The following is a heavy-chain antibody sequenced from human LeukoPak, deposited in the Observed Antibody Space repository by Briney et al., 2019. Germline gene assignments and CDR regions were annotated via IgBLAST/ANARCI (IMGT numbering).Heavy chain of an antibody. J-gene: IGHJ4*02. Sequence: ASVKVSCKASGYTFTGYYIHWVRQAPGQGLEWMGWINPNSGGTNYAQKFQGWVTMTKDTSISTAYMELSRLRSDDTAVYYCARGDENLQSLTLDYWGQGTLVTVSS. CDR1: GYTFTGYY. CDR3: ARGDENLQSLTLDY. CDR2: INPNSGGT. V-gene: IGHV1-2*04. D-gene: IGHD1-7*01.